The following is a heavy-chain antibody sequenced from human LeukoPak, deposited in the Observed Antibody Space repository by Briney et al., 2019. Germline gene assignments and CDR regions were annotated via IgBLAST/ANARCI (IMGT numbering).Heavy chain of an antibody. CDR2: IYTSGST. Sequence: PSQTLSLTCTVSGGSISIGSYYWSWIRQPAGKGLEWIGRIYTSGSTNYNPSLKSRVTISVDPSKNQFSLKLSSVTAADTAVYYCESSSSYYDSSGYLVDYWGQGTLVTVSS. V-gene: IGHV4-61*02. CDR1: GGSISIGSYY. J-gene: IGHJ4*02. CDR3: ESSSSYYDSSGYLVDY. D-gene: IGHD3-22*01.